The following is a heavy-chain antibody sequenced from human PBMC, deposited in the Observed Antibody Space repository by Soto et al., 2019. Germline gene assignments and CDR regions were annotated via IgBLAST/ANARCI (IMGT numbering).Heavy chain of an antibody. Sequence: PLEALSLTCTVPGGSISRCHYYWNRIRQPPGKGMEWMGYSYYSGSAYYNSSLKSRVSISVDTSKNQYSLKLSSGTAADTAVYYCARLKGGGTGGNNWFDPWGQGTLVTVSS. CDR2: SYYSGSA. D-gene: IGHD2-15*01. CDR1: GGSISRCHYY. J-gene: IGHJ5*02. V-gene: IGHV4-30-4*01. CDR3: ARLKGGGTGGNNWFDP.